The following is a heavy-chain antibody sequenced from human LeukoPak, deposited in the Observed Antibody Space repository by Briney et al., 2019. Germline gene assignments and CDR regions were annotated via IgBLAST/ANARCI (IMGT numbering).Heavy chain of an antibody. CDR2: ISNSSSYI. Sequence: GGSLRLSCAASGFTFSSYSMNWVRQAPGKGLEWVSSISNSSSYIYYADSVKGRFTISRDNAKNSLYLQMNSLRAEDTAVYYCASSYCSGGHCYPQQKVYYFDFWGQGTLVTVSS. D-gene: IGHD2-15*01. J-gene: IGHJ4*02. CDR3: ASSYCSGGHCYPQQKVYYFDF. V-gene: IGHV3-21*01. CDR1: GFTFSSYS.